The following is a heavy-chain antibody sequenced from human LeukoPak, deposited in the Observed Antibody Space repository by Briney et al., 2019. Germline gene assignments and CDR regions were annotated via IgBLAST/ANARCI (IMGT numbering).Heavy chain of an antibody. D-gene: IGHD1-1*01. Sequence: GRSLRLSCEASGFTFRTYGMHWVRQAPGQGLEWLAVIWFDRSNKFYADSVKGRFTISRDNSENTLYLQMNSLRVEDTAVYYCASATGTTSNYYYGMEVWGKGTTVTVSS. V-gene: IGHV3-33*01. CDR3: ASATGTTSNYYYGMEV. CDR2: IWFDRSNK. J-gene: IGHJ6*04. CDR1: GFTFRTYG.